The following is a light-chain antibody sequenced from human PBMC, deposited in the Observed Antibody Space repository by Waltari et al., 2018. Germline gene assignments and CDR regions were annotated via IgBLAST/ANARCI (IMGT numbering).Light chain of an antibody. Sequence: SYQLTQSPSQSVSSAPTATLTFSGDALPTHYIYRYQQKPGQAAVLIIYKDEERPPGIPGRFAGSSSGTTATLTISGVQAEDEDDYYCQSADSSGTYYVFAAGTKVTVL. J-gene: IGLJ1*01. CDR1: ALPTHY. CDR2: KDE. V-gene: IGLV3-25*03. CDR3: QSADSSGTYYV.